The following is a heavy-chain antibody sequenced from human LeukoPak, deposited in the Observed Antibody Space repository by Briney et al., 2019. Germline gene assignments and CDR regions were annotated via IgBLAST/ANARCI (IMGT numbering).Heavy chain of an antibody. D-gene: IGHD6-13*01. J-gene: IGHJ5*02. V-gene: IGHV5-51*01. CDR3: ASAEYSSSWTS. CDR2: VYPGDSDT. CDR1: GYTFTNSW. Sequence: GESLKISCQGSGYTFTNSWIGWVGQVPGKGLEWMGIVYPGDSDTKYSPSSQGQVTFSFDKSINTAYLQWNSLKASDTAMYYCASAEYSSSWTSWGQGTLVTVSS.